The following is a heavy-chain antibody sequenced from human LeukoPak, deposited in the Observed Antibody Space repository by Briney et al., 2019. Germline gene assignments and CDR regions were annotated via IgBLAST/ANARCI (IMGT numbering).Heavy chain of an antibody. J-gene: IGHJ5*02. CDR3: ARHTTVTMNWLDP. Sequence: GESLKISCKGSGYTFTSSWIGWVRQMPGKGLEWMGIIYPGDSDTRYSPSFQGQVTISADKSISTAYLQWSSLKASDTAIYYCARHTTVTMNWLDPRGQGTLVTVSS. V-gene: IGHV5-51*01. CDR1: GYTFTSSW. CDR2: IYPGDSDT. D-gene: IGHD4-17*01.